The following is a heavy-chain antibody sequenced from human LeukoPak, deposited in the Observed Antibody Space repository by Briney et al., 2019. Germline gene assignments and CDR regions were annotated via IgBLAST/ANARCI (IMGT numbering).Heavy chain of an antibody. CDR1: GFTFSSYS. CDR2: ISSSSSYI. J-gene: IGHJ4*02. D-gene: IGHD6-19*01. Sequence: GGSLRLSCAASGFTFSSYSMNWVRQAPGKGLEWVSSISSSSSYIYYADSVKGRFTISRDNAKNLLYLQMNSLRAEDTAVYYCARRAVAGHKHLDYWGQGTLVTVSS. CDR3: ARRAVAGHKHLDY. V-gene: IGHV3-21*01.